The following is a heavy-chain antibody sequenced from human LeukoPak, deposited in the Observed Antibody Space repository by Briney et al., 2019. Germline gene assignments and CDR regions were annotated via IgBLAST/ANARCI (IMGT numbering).Heavy chain of an antibody. D-gene: IGHD6-19*01. J-gene: IGHJ2*01. CDR3: ARDRGITVAGRGYWYFDL. V-gene: IGHV4-59*01. CDR1: GGSISSYY. Sequence: SETLSLTCTVSGGSISSYYWSRIRQPPGKGLEWMGYISYSGSTNYNPSLKSRVTISLDTSKNQVSLKLSSVTAADTAVYYCARDRGITVAGRGYWYFDLWGRGTLVTVSS. CDR2: ISYSGST.